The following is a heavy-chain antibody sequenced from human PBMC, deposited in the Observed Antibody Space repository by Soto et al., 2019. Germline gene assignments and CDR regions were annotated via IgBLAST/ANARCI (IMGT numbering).Heavy chain of an antibody. V-gene: IGHV1-58*01. CDR3: AARAAAGSPFDY. CDR2: IVVGSGNT. Sequence: GASVKVSCKASGFTFTSSAVQWVRQARGQRLEWIGWIVVGSGNTNYAQKFQERVTITRDMSTSTAYMELSSLRSEGTAVYYCAARAAAGSPFDYWGQGTLVTVSS. D-gene: IGHD6-13*01. J-gene: IGHJ4*02. CDR1: GFTFTSSA.